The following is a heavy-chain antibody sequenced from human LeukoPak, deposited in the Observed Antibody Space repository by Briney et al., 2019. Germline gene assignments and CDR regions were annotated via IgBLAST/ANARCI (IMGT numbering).Heavy chain of an antibody. V-gene: IGHV5-51*01. D-gene: IGHD2-2*01. CDR1: GYRFPSYW. CDR2: IFPGDSDT. CDR3: ARLWEGYCSSTSCYPDY. J-gene: IGHJ4*02. Sequence: GESLKISCQGSGYRFPSYWIGWVRQMPGKGLEWMGIIFPGDSDTRYSPSFQGQVTISADKSISTAYLQWSSLKASDTAMYYCARLWEGYCSSTSCYPDYWGQGSLVTVSS.